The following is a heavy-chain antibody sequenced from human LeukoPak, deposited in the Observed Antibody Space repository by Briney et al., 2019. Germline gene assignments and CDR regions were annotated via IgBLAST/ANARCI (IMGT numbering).Heavy chain of an antibody. CDR2: MYNSGST. Sequence: SETLSLTCAVYGGSFSGYYWSWIRQPPGKGLEWIGYMYNSGSTNYNPSLKSRVTISVDTSKNQFSLKLSSVTAADTAVYFCARHPDSSGYSWFDPWGQGTLVTVSS. V-gene: IGHV4-59*08. CDR1: GGSFSGYY. D-gene: IGHD3-22*01. CDR3: ARHPDSSGYSWFDP. J-gene: IGHJ5*02.